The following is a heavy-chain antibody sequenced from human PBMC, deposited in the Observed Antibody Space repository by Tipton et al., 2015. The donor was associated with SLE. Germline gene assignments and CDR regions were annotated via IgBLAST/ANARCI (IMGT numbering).Heavy chain of an antibody. Sequence: TLSLTCTVSGGSISSYYWTWIRQPPGKGLEWIGYIYYSGSTNYNPSLTSRVTISVDTSTNQFSLKLSSVTAADTAVYYCATSSSWSTGGAFDIWGQGTMVTVSS. J-gene: IGHJ3*02. CDR2: IYYSGST. CDR1: GGSISSYY. D-gene: IGHD6-13*01. V-gene: IGHV4-59*01. CDR3: ATSSSWSTGGAFDI.